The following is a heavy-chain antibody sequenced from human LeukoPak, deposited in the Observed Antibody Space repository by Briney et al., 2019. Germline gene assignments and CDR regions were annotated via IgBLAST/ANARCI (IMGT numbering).Heavy chain of an antibody. D-gene: IGHD3-22*01. CDR1: GFTFSSYG. CDR3: AKEIQYYYDSSGYYSYFDY. CDR2: ISGSGGST. J-gene: IGHJ4*02. Sequence: QTGGSLRLSCAASGFTFSSYGMSWVRQAPGKGLEWVSAISGSGGSTYYADSVKGRFTISRDNSKYTLYLQMNSLRAEDTAVYYCAKEIQYYYDSSGYYSYFDYWGQGTLVIVSS. V-gene: IGHV3-23*01.